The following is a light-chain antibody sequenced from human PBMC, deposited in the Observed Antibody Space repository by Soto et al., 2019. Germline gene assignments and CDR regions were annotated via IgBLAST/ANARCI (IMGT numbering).Light chain of an antibody. V-gene: IGKV1-33*01. CDR3: QQYDHLSLT. J-gene: IGKJ4*01. Sequence: DIPMTQSPPSLSASGGERVTITFRSSQSISSYLTWYQQKPGKAPNLLIFDAPNLDAGVPSRFSGSGSGTYFTFTIHSLQPEDVATYYCQQYDHLSLTFGGGTKVDIK. CDR1: QSISSY. CDR2: DAP.